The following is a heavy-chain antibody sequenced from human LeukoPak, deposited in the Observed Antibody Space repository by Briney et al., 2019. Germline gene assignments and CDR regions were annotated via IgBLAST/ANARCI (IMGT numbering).Heavy chain of an antibody. Sequence: GGSLRLSCAASGFTFSSYAMSWVRQAPGKGLEWVSAISGSSGSTYYADSVQGRFTISRDNSKNTLYLQMNSLRAEDTAVYYCAKEPGQDDYDDKDAFDIWGQGTMVTVSS. CDR3: AKEPGQDDYDDKDAFDI. J-gene: IGHJ3*02. V-gene: IGHV3-23*01. CDR2: ISGSSGST. CDR1: GFTFSSYA. D-gene: IGHD4-17*01.